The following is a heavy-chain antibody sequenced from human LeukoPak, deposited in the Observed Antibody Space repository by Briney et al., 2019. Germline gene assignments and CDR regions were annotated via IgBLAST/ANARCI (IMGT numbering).Heavy chain of an antibody. J-gene: IGHJ4*02. CDR1: GGSFSGYY. D-gene: IGHD3-22*01. CDR3: AKDQPDSSGYYFNY. CDR2: INHSGST. V-gene: IGHV4-34*01. Sequence: SETLSLTCAVYGGSFSGYYWSWIRQPPGKGLEWIGEINHSGSTNYNPSLKSRVTISVDTSKNQFSLKLSSVTAEDTAVYYCAKDQPDSSGYYFNYWGQGTLVTVSS.